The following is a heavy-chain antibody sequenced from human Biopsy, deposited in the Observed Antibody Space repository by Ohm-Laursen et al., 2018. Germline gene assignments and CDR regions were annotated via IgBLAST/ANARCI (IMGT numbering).Heavy chain of an antibody. J-gene: IGHJ6*02. V-gene: IGHV4-59*07. Sequence: SDTLSLTCTVSGGSISSDYWSWIRQTPGKGLEWIGYIYYSGSTNYNPSLKSRVTIPVDTSKNQFSLRLNSVTAADTAVYYCARATNSTSWPYYYFYGMDVWGQGTTVTVSS. CDR1: GGSISSDY. CDR2: IYYSGST. CDR3: ARATNSTSWPYYYFYGMDV. D-gene: IGHD2/OR15-2a*01.